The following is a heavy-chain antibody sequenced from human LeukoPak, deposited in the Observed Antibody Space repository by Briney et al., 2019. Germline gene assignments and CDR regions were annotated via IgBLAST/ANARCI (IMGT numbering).Heavy chain of an antibody. J-gene: IGHJ4*02. V-gene: IGHV4-38-2*01. D-gene: IGHD3-22*01. CDR3: ARAGGDSYDSSGYYYPFGY. CDR1: GYSISSGYY. CDR2: IYHSGST. Sequence: SETLSLTCAVSGYSISSGYYWGWIRQPPGKGLEWIGSIYHSGSTYYNPSLKSRVTISVDTSKNQFSLKLSSVTAADTAVFYCARAGGDSYDSSGYYYPFGYWGQGTLVTVSS.